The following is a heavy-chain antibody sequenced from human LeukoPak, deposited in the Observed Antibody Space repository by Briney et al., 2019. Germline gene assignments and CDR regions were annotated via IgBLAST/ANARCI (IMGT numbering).Heavy chain of an antibody. Sequence: GGSLSLSCIASVFTSSALEVSGLRRPTGKGVEWVANIKKDGSEKEYVDSVKGRFSIIRDNANNSVFLQMNSLRAEDTAVYYCATFAGVVPGGLLLWGKGTTVIVSS. V-gene: IGHV3-7*01. D-gene: IGHD2-2*01. CDR3: ATFAGVVPGGLLL. J-gene: IGHJ6*04. CDR2: IKKDGSEK. CDR1: VFTSSALE.